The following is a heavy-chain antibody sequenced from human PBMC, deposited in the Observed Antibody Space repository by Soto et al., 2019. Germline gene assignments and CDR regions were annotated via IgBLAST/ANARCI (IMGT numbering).Heavy chain of an antibody. V-gene: IGHV3-11*06. Sequence: QVKLVESGGGLVKPGGSLRLSCAASGFTFSDYYMSWIRQAPGKGLEWVSYIHSSGNYPNYADSVRGRFTISRDNAKNSLYLHMNSLRAEDTAVYYCARALDFWSGQTFDPWGQGTLVTVSS. CDR2: IHSSGNYP. D-gene: IGHD3-3*01. CDR1: GFTFSDYY. J-gene: IGHJ5*02. CDR3: ARALDFWSGQTFDP.